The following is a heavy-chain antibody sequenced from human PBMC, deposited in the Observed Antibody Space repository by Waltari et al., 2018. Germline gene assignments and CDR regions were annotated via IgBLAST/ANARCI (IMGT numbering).Heavy chain of an antibody. D-gene: IGHD2-2*01. CDR2: IYHSGST. CDR3: ARDKVVVPAASGGYWFDP. CDR1: GGSISSSNW. Sequence: QVQLQESGPGLVKPSGTLSLTCAVSGGSISSSNWWSWVRQPPGKGLEWIGEIYHSGSTNYNPSRKSRVTRSVDKSKNQFSLKLSSVTAADTAVYYCARDKVVVPAASGGYWFDPWGQGTLVTVSS. J-gene: IGHJ5*02. V-gene: IGHV4-4*02.